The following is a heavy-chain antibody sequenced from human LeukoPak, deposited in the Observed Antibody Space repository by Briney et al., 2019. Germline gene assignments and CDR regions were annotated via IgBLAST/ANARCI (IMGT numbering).Heavy chain of an antibody. V-gene: IGHV3-49*03. CDR3: TREGMEYSYGYGIIYYYYGMDV. CDR1: GFTFGDYA. Sequence: PGGSLRLSCTASGFTFGDYAMSWFRQAPGKGLEWVGFIRSKAYGGTTEYAASVKGRFTISRDDSKSIAYLQMNSLKTEDTAVYYCTREGMEYSYGYGIIYYYYGMDVWGQGTTVTVSS. D-gene: IGHD5-18*01. CDR2: IRSKAYGGTT. J-gene: IGHJ6*02.